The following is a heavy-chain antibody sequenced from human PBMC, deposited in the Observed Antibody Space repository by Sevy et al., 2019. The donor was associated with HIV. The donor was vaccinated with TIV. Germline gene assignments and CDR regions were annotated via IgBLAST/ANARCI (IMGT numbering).Heavy chain of an antibody. CDR1: GYTLSQLS. J-gene: IGHJ4*02. CDR2: FEPEDAET. D-gene: IGHD3-22*01. Sequence: ASVKVSCKVSGYTLSQLSLHWVRQAPGKGLEWMGSFEPEDAETIYAQKFQGRVTMTDDRSTDTAYMELSSLRSEDTAVYFCATSKDYYDSSGSPFDYWGQGTLVTVSS. V-gene: IGHV1-24*01. CDR3: ATSKDYYDSSGSPFDY.